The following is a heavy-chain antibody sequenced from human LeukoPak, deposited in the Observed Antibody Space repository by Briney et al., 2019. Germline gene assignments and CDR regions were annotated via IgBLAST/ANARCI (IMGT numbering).Heavy chain of an antibody. Sequence: PGGSLRLSCAASGFTFSGSAMHWVRQASGKGLEWVGRIRSKANSYATAYAASVKGRFTISRDDSKNTAYLQMNSLKTEDTAVYYCARDPPGAPGAFDIWGQGTMVTVSS. CDR3: ARDPPGAPGAFDI. CDR1: GFTFSGSA. CDR2: IRSKANSYAT. J-gene: IGHJ3*02. D-gene: IGHD1-26*01. V-gene: IGHV3-73*01.